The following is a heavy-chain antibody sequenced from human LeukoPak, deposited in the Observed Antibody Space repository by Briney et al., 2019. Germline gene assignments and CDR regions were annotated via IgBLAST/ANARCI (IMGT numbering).Heavy chain of an antibody. CDR3: ARGTRRHYDGSGYYYGEFDS. J-gene: IGHJ4*02. Sequence: SETLSLACTVSDDSIKSYFWTWIGQSPGKGMEGIGYVFYSGSTSYNPSLRSRLTMSVDTSKSQFSLNLNSVTTADTAMYYCARGTRRHYDGSGYYYGEFDSWGQGILVTVSS. CDR1: DDSIKSYF. V-gene: IGHV4-59*01. D-gene: IGHD3-22*01. CDR2: VFYSGST.